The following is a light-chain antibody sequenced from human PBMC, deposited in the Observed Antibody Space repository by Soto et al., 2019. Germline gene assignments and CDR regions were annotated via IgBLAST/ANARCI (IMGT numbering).Light chain of an antibody. CDR1: QSIRSW. J-gene: IGKJ1*01. CDR2: KAS. Sequence: DIQMTQSRPTMSTCPGXGLPIPSVASQSIRSWLAWYQQKPGKAPKLLIYKASSLESGVPSRFSGSGSGTEFTLTISSLQPDDFATYYCQHYNSYSEAFGQGTKVDIK. V-gene: IGKV1-5*03. CDR3: QHYNSYSEA.